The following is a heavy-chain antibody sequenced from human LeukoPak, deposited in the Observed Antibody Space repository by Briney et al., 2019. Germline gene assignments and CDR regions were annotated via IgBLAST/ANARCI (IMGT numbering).Heavy chain of an antibody. D-gene: IGHD2-2*01. Sequence: SETLSLTCAVYGGSFSGYYWSWIRQPPGKGLEWIGEINHSGSTNYNPSLKSGVTISVDTSKKKFSLKLSSVTAADTAVYYCAPLLPENWFDPWGQGTLVTVSS. CDR3: APLLPENWFDP. J-gene: IGHJ5*02. V-gene: IGHV4-34*01. CDR1: GGSFSGYY. CDR2: INHSGST.